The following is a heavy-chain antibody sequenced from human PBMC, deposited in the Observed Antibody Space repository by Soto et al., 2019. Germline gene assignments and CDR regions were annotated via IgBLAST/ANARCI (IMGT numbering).Heavy chain of an antibody. V-gene: IGHV4-4*07. CDR1: GGSLNNFY. D-gene: IGHD6-19*01. J-gene: IGHJ5*02. Sequence: PXGTLSLTCSVSGGSLNNFYWNWIRQTAGKGLEWIGRIHASGNTNYNPSLKSRATLSVDTSKNQFSLKVRSVTAADTAVYCCARSSHKESWFDPWGQG. CDR2: IHASGNT. CDR3: ARSSHKESWFDP.